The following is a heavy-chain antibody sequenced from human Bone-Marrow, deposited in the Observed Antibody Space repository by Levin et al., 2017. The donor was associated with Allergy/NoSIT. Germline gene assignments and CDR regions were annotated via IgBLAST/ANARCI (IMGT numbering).Heavy chain of an antibody. Sequence: PGGSLRLSCAASGFNFKEYDINWVRQAPGKGLEWVTVISNDGNRKYYADSVTGRFTISRDNSRNTLYLQMNSLRDEDTAVYYCARDLSGSYSGCDCWGQGTQVTVSS. CDR1: GFNFKEYD. CDR3: ARDLSGSYSGCDC. CDR2: ISNDGNRK. D-gene: IGHD3-10*01. J-gene: IGHJ4*02. V-gene: IGHV3-30-3*01.